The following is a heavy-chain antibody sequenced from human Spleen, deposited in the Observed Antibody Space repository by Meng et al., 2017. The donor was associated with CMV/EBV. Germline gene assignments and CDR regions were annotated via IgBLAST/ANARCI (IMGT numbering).Heavy chain of an antibody. CDR1: GFSLSGFTKYA. CDR2: ISYDGKTK. Sequence: GESLKISCAASGFSLSGFTKYAMHWVRQAPGKGLQWVAYISYDGKTKYYADSGQGRFTISRDNSKNTLSLQMNSLRDEDTAVYYCARDIATRPHYYYYAMDVWGQGTTVTVSS. J-gene: IGHJ6*02. V-gene: IGHV3-30*04. CDR3: ARDIATRPHYYYYAMDV. D-gene: IGHD6-6*01.